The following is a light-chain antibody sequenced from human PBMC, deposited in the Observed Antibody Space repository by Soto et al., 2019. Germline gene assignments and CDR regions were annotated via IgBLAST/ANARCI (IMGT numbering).Light chain of an antibody. J-gene: IGKJ1*01. CDR1: QGISSY. Sequence: IQLTQSPSSLSASLGDRVTITCRASQGISSYLAWYQQKPGKAPKLLIYAASTLQSGVPSRFSATVSGTEFSLTITSLQPEDFAVYYCQQYNNWPRTFGQGTKVDI. V-gene: IGKV1-9*01. CDR2: AAS. CDR3: QQYNNWPRT.